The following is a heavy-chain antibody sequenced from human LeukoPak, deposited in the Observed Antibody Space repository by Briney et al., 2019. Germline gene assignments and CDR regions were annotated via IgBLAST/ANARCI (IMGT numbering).Heavy chain of an antibody. J-gene: IGHJ6*02. V-gene: IGHV1-46*01. CDR2: INPSGGST. D-gene: IGHD6-13*01. CDR3: ARPQNPAAGNKRPGKNYYYYYGMDV. Sequence: ASVKVSCKASGYTFTSYYMHWVRQAPGQGLEWMGIINPSGGSTSYAQKFQGRVTMTRDTSTSTVYMELSSLRPEDTAVYYCARPQNPAAGNKRPGKNYYYYYGMDVWGQGTTVTVYS. CDR1: GYTFTSYY.